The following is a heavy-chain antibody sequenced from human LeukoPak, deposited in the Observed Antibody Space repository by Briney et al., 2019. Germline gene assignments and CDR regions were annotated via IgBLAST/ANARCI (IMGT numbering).Heavy chain of an antibody. CDR2: IWYDGSNK. CDR3: ARGIWNYGWGHYYFDY. D-gene: IGHD1-7*01. J-gene: IGHJ4*02. Sequence: GGSLRLSCAASGFTVSSNYMSLVRQAPGKGLEWVAVIWYDGSNKYYADSVKGRFTISRDNSKNTLYLQMNSLRAEDTAVYYCARGIWNYGWGHYYFDYWGQGTLVTVSS. CDR1: GFTVSSNY. V-gene: IGHV3-33*08.